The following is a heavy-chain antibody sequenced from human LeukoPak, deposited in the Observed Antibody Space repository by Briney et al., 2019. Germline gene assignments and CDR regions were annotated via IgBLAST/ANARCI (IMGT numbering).Heavy chain of an antibody. D-gene: IGHD6-19*01. CDR2: MNPNSGNT. J-gene: IGHJ6*03. CDR1: GYTFTSYG. CDR3: ARRAVAYKYSYYMDV. V-gene: IGHV1-8*03. Sequence: ASVKVSCKASGYTFTSYGISWVRQAPGQGVEGMGWMNPNSGNTIYAQKFQGRVTITRNTSISTAYLELSSLRSEDTAVYYCARRAVAYKYSYYMDVWGKGTAVTVSS.